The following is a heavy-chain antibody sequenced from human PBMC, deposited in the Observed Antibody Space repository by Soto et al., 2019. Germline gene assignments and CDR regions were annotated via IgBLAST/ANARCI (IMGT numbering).Heavy chain of an antibody. CDR2: ISGSEDRT. CDR1: GFSLRDHA. Sequence: LQSGGGVVQPGESLRLSCAASGFSLRDHALSWVRQAAGGGLEWVSGISGSEDRTNYAVFVRGRFIISKDRAKNTLYLDMSGLRVDDTAVYFCGRTYTGGWGQGTLVTVSS. CDR3: GRTYTGG. V-gene: IGHV3-23*01. D-gene: IGHD3-10*01. J-gene: IGHJ4*02.